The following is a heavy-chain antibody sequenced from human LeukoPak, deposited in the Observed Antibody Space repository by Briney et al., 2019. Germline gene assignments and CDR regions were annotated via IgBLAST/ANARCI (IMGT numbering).Heavy chain of an antibody. CDR1: GFTFSSYS. CDR2: ISSRNSYI. Sequence: GGSLRLSCVGSGFTFSSYSMHWIRQAPGKGLQWVSSISSRNSYIYYADSMKGRFIASRDNANNSLYLQMNNLTAEDTAVYYCAREEYDDVWGSYSWFDPWGQGTLVIVSS. V-gene: IGHV3-21*01. J-gene: IGHJ5*02. D-gene: IGHD3-16*01. CDR3: AREEYDDVWGSYSWFDP.